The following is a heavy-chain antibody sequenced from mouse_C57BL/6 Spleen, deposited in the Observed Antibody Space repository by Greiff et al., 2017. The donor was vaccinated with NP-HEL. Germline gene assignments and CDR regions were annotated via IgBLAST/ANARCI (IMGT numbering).Heavy chain of an antibody. D-gene: IGHD1-1*01. CDR3: ARRTYYYGSSPYYAMDY. CDR1: GFSLTSYA. V-gene: IGHV2-9-1*01. CDR2: IWTGGGT. Sequence: VQLVESGPGLVAPSQSLSITCTVSGFSLTSYAISWVRQPPGKGLEWLGVIWTGGGTNYNSALKSRLSISKDNSKSQVFLKMNSLQTDDTARYYCARRTYYYGSSPYYAMDYWGQGTSVTVSS. J-gene: IGHJ4*01.